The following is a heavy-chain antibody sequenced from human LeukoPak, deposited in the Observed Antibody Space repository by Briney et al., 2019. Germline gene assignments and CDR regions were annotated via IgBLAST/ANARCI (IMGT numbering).Heavy chain of an antibody. J-gene: IGHJ4*02. V-gene: IGHV4-59*12. CDR3: ARDGYSSLYY. D-gene: IGHD5-18*01. Sequence: SKTLSLTCTVSGGSISSYYWSWIRQPPGKGLEWIGYIYYSGSTNYNPSLKSRVTISVDTSRTQFSLKLSSVTAADTAVYYCARDGYSSLYYWGEGTLVTVSS. CDR2: IYYSGST. CDR1: GGSISSYY.